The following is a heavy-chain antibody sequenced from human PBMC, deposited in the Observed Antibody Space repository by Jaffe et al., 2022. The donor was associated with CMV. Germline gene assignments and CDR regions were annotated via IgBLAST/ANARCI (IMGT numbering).Heavy chain of an antibody. CDR1: GFTFSNYA. V-gene: IGHV3-23*01. D-gene: IGHD3-10*01. Sequence: EVQMMESGGGLVQPGGSLRLSCAASGFTFSNYAMNWVRQAPGKGLEWVSAISGSGESTYHADSVKGRFTIYRDNSKNTLYLQMNSLRAEDTALYYCAKDRDPSSYYYAMDVWGQGTTVTVSS. CDR3: AKDRDPSSYYYAMDV. J-gene: IGHJ6*02. CDR2: ISGSGEST.